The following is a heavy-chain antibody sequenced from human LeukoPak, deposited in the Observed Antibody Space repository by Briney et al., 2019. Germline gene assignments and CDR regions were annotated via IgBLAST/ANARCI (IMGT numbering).Heavy chain of an antibody. D-gene: IGHD4-23*01. V-gene: IGHV4-39*07. Sequence: SETLSLTCTVSGGSISSSEYYWGWIRQPPGKGLEWNGSIYYSGTTFYNPSLKSRVTISVDTSENQFSLKLSSVTAADTAVYYCARDRGVGTHYYYYGMDVWGQGTTVTVSS. CDR3: ARDRGVGTHYYYYGMDV. J-gene: IGHJ6*02. CDR1: GGSISSSEYY. CDR2: IYYSGTT.